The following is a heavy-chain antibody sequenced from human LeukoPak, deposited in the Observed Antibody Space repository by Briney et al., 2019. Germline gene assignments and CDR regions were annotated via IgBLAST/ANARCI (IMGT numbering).Heavy chain of an antibody. D-gene: IGHD3-3*01. CDR1: GFTFSSYG. J-gene: IGHJ4*02. CDR2: ISYDGSNK. V-gene: IGHV3-30*18. Sequence: GGSLRLSCAASGFTFSSYGMHWVRQAPGKGLEWVAVISYDGSNKYYADSVKGRFTISRDNSKNTLYLQMNSLRAEDTAVYYCAKERGYDFWSGYSSFDYWGQGALVTVSS. CDR3: AKERGYDFWSGYSSFDY.